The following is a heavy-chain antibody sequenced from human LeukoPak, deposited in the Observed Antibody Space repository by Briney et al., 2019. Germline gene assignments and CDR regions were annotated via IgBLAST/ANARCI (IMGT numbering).Heavy chain of an antibody. CDR2: IYTSGST. D-gene: IGHD2-21*02. J-gene: IGHJ1*01. CDR3: ATGGFYCGGDCYPAEYFQH. Sequence: SETLSLTCTVSGGSISSYYWSWIRQPAGKGLEWIGRIYTSGSTNYNPSLKSRVTMSVDTSKNQFSLKLSSVTAADTAVYYCATGGFYCGGDCYPAEYFQHWGQGTLVTVSS. CDR1: GGSISSYY. V-gene: IGHV4-4*07.